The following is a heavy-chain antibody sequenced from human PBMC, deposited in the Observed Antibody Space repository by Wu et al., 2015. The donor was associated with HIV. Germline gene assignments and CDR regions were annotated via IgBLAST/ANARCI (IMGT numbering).Heavy chain of an antibody. J-gene: IGHJ5*02. D-gene: IGHD2-2*03. CDR2: ISAYNGNT. V-gene: IGHV1-18*01. Sequence: QVQLVQSGAEVKKPGASVKVSCKASGYTFTSYGISWVRQAPGQGLEWMGWISAYNGNTNYAQKLQGRVTMTTDTSTSTAYMELRSLRSDDTAVYYCAREGLGYCSSTSCYWFDPVGPGNPGPPSPQ. CDR1: GYTFTSYG. CDR3: AREGLGYCSSTSCYWFDP.